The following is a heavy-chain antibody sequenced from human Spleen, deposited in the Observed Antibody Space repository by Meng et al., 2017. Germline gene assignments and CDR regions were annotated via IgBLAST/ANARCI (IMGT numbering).Heavy chain of an antibody. J-gene: IGHJ4*02. CDR1: GFTFSSFL. V-gene: IGHV4-34*01. Sequence: ESLKISCAASGFTFSSFLMSWVRQAPGKGLEWIGEINHSGSTNYNPSLKSRVTISVDTSKNQFSLKLSSVTAADTAVYYCARRGSYDILTGYRKYYFDYWGQGTLVTVSS. D-gene: IGHD3-9*01. CDR2: INHSGST. CDR3: ARRGSYDILTGYRKYYFDY.